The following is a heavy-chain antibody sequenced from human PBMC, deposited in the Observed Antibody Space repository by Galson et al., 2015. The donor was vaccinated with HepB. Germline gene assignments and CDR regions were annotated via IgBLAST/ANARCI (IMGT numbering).Heavy chain of an antibody. CDR3: ARDKGQWELRSVAFDI. J-gene: IGHJ3*02. Sequence: SLRLSCAASGFTFSSYGMHWVRQAPGKGLEWVAVIWYDGSNKYYADSVKGRFTISRDNSKNTLYLQMNSLRAEDTAVYYCARDKGQWELRSVAFDIWGQGTMVTVSS. V-gene: IGHV3-33*01. CDR1: GFTFSSYG. D-gene: IGHD1-26*01. CDR2: IWYDGSNK.